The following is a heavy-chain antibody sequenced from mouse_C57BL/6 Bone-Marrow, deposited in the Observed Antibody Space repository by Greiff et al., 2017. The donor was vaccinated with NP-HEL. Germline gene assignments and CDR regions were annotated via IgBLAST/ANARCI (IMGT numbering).Heavy chain of an antibody. Sequence: EVNVVESGGGLVKPGGSLKLSCAASGFTFSDYGMHWVRQAPEQGLEWVAYIRSGRSTIYYADTVKGRFPISRDNAKNTLFLQMTSLRSEDTAMYYCARRWLQGFAYWGQGTLVTVSA. V-gene: IGHV5-17*01. D-gene: IGHD2-3*01. CDR3: ARRWLQGFAY. CDR2: IRSGRSTI. CDR1: GFTFSDYG. J-gene: IGHJ3*01.